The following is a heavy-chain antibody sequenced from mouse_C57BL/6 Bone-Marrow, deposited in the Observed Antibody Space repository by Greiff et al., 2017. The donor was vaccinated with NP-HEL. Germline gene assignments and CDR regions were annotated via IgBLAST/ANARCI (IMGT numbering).Heavy chain of an antibody. CDR3: ARSGAMKSRWLRRGDWYFGV. CDR1: GFSLTSYG. V-gene: IGHV2-2*01. D-gene: IGHD2-2*01. Sequence: QVQLQQSGPGLVQPSQSLSITCTVSGFSLTSYGVHWVRQSPGKGLEWLGVIGSGGSTDDNAAFISRLSISKDDSKSHVFFEMTSLQADDPAIYYCARSGAMKSRWLRRGDWYFGVRGTGTTVTVSS. J-gene: IGHJ1*03. CDR2: IGSGGST.